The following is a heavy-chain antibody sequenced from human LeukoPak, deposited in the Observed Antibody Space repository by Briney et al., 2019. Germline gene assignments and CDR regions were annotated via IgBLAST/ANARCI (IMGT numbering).Heavy chain of an antibody. CDR1: GGSISSYY. Sequence: PSETLSLTCTISGGSISSYYWSWIRQVPGKGLEWIGYVYYSGGTNYDPSLKSRVTMSVDTSRNQFSLKVTSMTAADTAVYYCARGGYYTLEYYYYMEIWGKGITVTVSS. D-gene: IGHD3-3*01. J-gene: IGHJ6*03. CDR3: ARGGYYTLEYYYYMEI. CDR2: VYYSGGT. V-gene: IGHV4-59*01.